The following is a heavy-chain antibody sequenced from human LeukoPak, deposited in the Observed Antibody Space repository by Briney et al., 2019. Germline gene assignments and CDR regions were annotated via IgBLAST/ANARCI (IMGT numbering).Heavy chain of an antibody. Sequence: RASETLPLTCTVSGGSISSSSSYWVWIRQPPGMGLEWIGSIYYSGSTYSNPSLKSRVTISVDTSKNQFSLKVSSVAAADTAVYYCARYESSASGIDVWGRGTLVTVSS. D-gene: IGHD3-22*01. CDR1: GGSISSSSSY. CDR2: IYYSGST. V-gene: IGHV4-39*01. J-gene: IGHJ2*01. CDR3: ARYESSASGIDV.